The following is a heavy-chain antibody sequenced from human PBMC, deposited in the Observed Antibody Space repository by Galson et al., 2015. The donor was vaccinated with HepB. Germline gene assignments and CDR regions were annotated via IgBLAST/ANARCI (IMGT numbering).Heavy chain of an antibody. CDR1: GFTFSNYA. CDR3: AKDVGSRTSYDY. CDR2: ISYDGSNK. D-gene: IGHD2-2*01. Sequence: SLRLSCAASGFTFSNYAMHWVRQAPGKGLEWVAVISYDGSNKYYTDSVKGRFTISRDSSKNTLYLQMNSLRAEDTAVYYCAKDVGSRTSYDYWGQGTLVTVSS. V-gene: IGHV3-30*04. J-gene: IGHJ4*02.